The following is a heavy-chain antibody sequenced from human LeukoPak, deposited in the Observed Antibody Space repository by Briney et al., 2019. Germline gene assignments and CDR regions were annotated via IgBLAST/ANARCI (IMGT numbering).Heavy chain of an antibody. D-gene: IGHD2-15*01. V-gene: IGHV3-21*04. J-gene: IGHJ4*02. CDR3: AKDLPGPIVVVAASNY. CDR2: ISSGGMWI. Sequence: PGGSLRLSCAASGFTFSSYEMNWVRQAPGKGLEWLSSISSGGMWIYYADSLKGRFTISRDNAKNSLYLQMNSLRAEDTAVFYCAKDLPGPIVVVAASNYWGQGTLVTVSS. CDR1: GFTFSSYE.